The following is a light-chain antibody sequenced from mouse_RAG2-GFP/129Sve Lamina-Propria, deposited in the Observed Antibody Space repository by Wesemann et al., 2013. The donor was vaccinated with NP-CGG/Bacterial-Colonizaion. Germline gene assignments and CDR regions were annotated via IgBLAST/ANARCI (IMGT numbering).Light chain of an antibody. CDR2: SAS. Sequence: DIVMTQSHKFMSTSVGDRVSITCKASQDVGTAVAWYQQKPGQSPKLLIYSASNRYTGVPDRFTGSGSGTDFTFTISSVQSEDLADYFCQQYSSYLTFGAGTKAGAET. J-gene: IGKJ5*01. V-gene: IGKV6-13*01. CDR1: QDVGTA. CDR3: QQYSSYLT.